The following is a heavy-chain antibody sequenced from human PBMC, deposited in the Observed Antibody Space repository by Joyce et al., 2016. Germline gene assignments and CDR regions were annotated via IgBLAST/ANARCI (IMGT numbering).Heavy chain of an antibody. Sequence: QVQLVQSGAEVKKPGSSVKVSCKASGGTFSSETFTWVRQAPGQGLEYMGRISPILGIPNFAQRFQGRVTITADKSTNTAYMELSRLTSEDTAVYYCATMGDSGYYDYWGQGTLVTVSS. V-gene: IGHV1-69*02. CDR3: ATMGDSGYYDY. D-gene: IGHD1-26*01. CDR2: ISPILGIP. CDR1: GGTFSSET. J-gene: IGHJ4*02.